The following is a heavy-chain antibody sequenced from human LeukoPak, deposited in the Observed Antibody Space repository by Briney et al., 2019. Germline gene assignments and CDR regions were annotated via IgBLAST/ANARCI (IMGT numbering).Heavy chain of an antibody. Sequence: ASVTVSCTVSGYTLTELSMHWVRQAPGKGLEWMGGFDPEDGETIYAQKFQGRVTITADESTSTAYMELSSLRSEDTAVYYCARGSLLVYRNWFDPWGQGTLVTVSS. CDR3: ARGSLLVYRNWFDP. J-gene: IGHJ5*02. V-gene: IGHV1-24*01. CDR2: FDPEDGET. D-gene: IGHD2-8*01. CDR1: GYTLTELS.